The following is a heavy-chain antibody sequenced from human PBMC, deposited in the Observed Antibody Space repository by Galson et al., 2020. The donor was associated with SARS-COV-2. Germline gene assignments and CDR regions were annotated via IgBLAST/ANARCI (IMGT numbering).Heavy chain of an antibody. J-gene: IGHJ4*02. CDR1: GFTFRRYG. CDR2: ISDDGTNQ. V-gene: IGHV3-30*19. D-gene: IGHD2-21*01. Sequence: GGSLRLSCTVSGFTFRRYGMHWVRQAPGKGLEWVAFISDDGTNQYYADPVTGRFAISRDNSKDTSWLQMNRLTTDDTALYFCARDGAPVTWPFSISRDYSPDPLWLLFNRLPTADHALYFCVWDGADVSLGISVPGLPGYWGQGTRVSVSS. CDR3: ARDGAPVTWPFSISRDYSPDPLWLLFNRLPTADHALYFCVWDGADVSLGISVPGLPGY.